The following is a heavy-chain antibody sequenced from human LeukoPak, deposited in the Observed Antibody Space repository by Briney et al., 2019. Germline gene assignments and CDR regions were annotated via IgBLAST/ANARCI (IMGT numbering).Heavy chain of an antibody. D-gene: IGHD3-3*01. CDR3: TAYDFWSSFDY. Sequence: PGGSLRLSCAASGFTFSSHAMSWVRQAPGKGLEWVSAITGSGGSTYYADSVKGRFTISRENSKNTLFLQMNRLRAEDTAVYYCTAYDFWSSFDYWGQGTLVTVSS. J-gene: IGHJ4*02. CDR1: GFTFSSHA. V-gene: IGHV3-23*01. CDR2: ITGSGGST.